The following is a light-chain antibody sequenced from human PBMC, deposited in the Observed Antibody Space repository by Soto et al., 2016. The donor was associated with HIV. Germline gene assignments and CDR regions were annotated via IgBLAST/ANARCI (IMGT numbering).Light chain of an antibody. V-gene: IGLV3-21*03. CDR2: DDS. CDR3: QVWDSNSDHPFV. CDR1: NLATKS. J-gene: IGLJ1*01. Sequence: SYVLTQPPSVSVAPGKTARITCGGNNLATKSVHWYQQKPGQAPMLVVFDDSNRPSGISDRFSGSNSGNTATLTISRVEAGDEADYYCQVWDSNSDHPFVFGTGTKVTVL.